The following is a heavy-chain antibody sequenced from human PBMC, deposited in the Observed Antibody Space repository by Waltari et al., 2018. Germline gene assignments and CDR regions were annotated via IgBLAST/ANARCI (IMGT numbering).Heavy chain of an antibody. Sequence: QVQLQESGPGLVTPSQTLSLTCTVSGGSISSGSYSWSATRQPAGKGLEWIGRIYTSGSTNYNPSLKSRVTISVDTSKNQFSLKLSSVTAADTAVYYCAMRSIAARRGEDYWGQGTLVTVSS. CDR2: IYTSGST. CDR3: AMRSIAARRGEDY. V-gene: IGHV4-61*02. CDR1: GGSISSGSYS. D-gene: IGHD6-6*01. J-gene: IGHJ4*02.